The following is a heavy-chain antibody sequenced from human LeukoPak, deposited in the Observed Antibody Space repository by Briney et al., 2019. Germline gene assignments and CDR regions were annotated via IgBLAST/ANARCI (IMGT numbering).Heavy chain of an antibody. CDR3: ARDANYGMDV. Sequence: KPGGSLRLSCAASGLTFSSYSMNWVRQAPGKGLEWASSISSSSSYVYYADSVKGRFTISRDNAKNSLYLQMNSLRAEDTAVYYCARDANYGMDVWGKGTTVTVSS. CDR2: ISSSSSYV. J-gene: IGHJ6*04. V-gene: IGHV3-21*01. CDR1: GLTFSSYS.